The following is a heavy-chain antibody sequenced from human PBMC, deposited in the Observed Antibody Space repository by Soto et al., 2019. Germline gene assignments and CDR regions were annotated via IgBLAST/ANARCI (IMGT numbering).Heavy chain of an antibody. Sequence: KTSETLSLTCTVSGGSISSGGDYWSWIRQHPGKGLEWIGYIYNSGSTYYNPSLKSRVTISVDTSKNQFSLKLSSVTAADTAVYYCARAYDFWSGYSHGALDYWGQGTLVTVSS. D-gene: IGHD3-3*01. V-gene: IGHV4-31*03. CDR1: GGSISSGGDY. CDR2: IYNSGST. J-gene: IGHJ4*02. CDR3: ARAYDFWSGYSHGALDY.